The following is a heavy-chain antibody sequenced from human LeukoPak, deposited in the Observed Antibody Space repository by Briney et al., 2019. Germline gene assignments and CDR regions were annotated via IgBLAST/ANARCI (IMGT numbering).Heavy chain of an antibody. CDR1: GGSISSYY. CDR3: AAKVVTPYYYGMDV. Sequence: SETLSLTCTVSGGSISSYYWSWVRQPPGKGLEWIGYIYYSGSTNYNPSLKSRVTISVDTSKNQFSLKLSSVTAADTAVYYCAAKVVTPYYYGMDVWGQGTTVTVSS. D-gene: IGHD4-23*01. V-gene: IGHV4-59*08. J-gene: IGHJ6*02. CDR2: IYYSGST.